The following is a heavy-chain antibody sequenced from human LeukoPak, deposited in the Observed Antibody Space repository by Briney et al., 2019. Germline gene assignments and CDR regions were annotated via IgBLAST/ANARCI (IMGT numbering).Heavy chain of an antibody. CDR2: INPSGGST. J-gene: IGHJ5*02. CDR1: GYTFTSYY. Sequence: ASVKVSCKASGYTFTSYYMHWVRQAPGQGLEWMGIINPSGGSTSYAQKFQGRVTMTRDTSTSAVYMELSSLRFEDTAVYYCARALGYRSSWYSFWFDPWGQGTLVTVSS. D-gene: IGHD6-13*01. CDR3: ARALGYRSSWYSFWFDP. V-gene: IGHV1-46*01.